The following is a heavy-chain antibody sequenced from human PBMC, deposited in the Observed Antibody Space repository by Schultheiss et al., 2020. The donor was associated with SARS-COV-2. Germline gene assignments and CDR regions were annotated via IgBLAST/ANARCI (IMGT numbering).Heavy chain of an antibody. J-gene: IGHJ4*02. CDR2: VIPNSGGT. V-gene: IGHV1-2*04. Sequence: ASVKVSCKASGYTFTGYYMHWVRQAPGQGLEWMGWVIPNSGGTNYAQKFQGWVTMTRDTSISTAYMELSRLRSDDTAVYYCARDDRYCSGGSCYPGDYWGQGTLVTVSS. D-gene: IGHD2-15*01. CDR1: GYTFTGYY. CDR3: ARDDRYCSGGSCYPGDY.